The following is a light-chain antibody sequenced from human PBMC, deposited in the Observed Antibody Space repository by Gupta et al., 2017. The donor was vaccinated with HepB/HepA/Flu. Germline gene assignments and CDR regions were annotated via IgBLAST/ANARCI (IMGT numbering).Light chain of an antibody. V-gene: IGLV8-61*01. CDR3: VLYMGSGIWV. CDR1: AGSVSTSYY. CDR2: STN. J-gene: IGLJ3*02. Sequence: QTVVTQEPSFSVSPGGTVTLTCCLRAGSVSTSYYTSWYQQPPGQPPRTLIYSTNTRSSGVPDRFSGSILGNKAALTITGAQADDESDYYCVLYMGSGIWVFGGGTKLTVL.